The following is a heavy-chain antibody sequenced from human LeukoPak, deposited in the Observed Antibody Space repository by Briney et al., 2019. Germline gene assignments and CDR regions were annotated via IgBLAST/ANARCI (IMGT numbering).Heavy chain of an antibody. Sequence: PSETLSPTCTVSGGSISSYYWSWIRQPPGKGLEWIGYIYYSGSTYYNPSLKSRVTISVDTSKNQFSLKLSSVTAADTAVYYCAREYGDDNWFDPWGQGTLVTVSS. CDR1: GGSISSYY. V-gene: IGHV4-59*12. CDR3: AREYGDDNWFDP. D-gene: IGHD2-21*02. J-gene: IGHJ5*02. CDR2: IYYSGST.